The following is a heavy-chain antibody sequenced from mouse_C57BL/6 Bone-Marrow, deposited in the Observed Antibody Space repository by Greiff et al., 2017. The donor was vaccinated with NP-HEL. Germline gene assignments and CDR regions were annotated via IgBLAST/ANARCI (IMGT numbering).Heavy chain of an antibody. CDR3: ARQNYSWFAY. CDR1: GFTFSDYY. D-gene: IGHD2-1*01. V-gene: IGHV5-12*01. CDR2: ISNGGGST. J-gene: IGHJ3*01. Sequence: EVKVVESGGGLVQPGGSLKLSCAASGFTFSDYYMYWVRQTPEKRLEWVAYISNGGGSTYYPDTVKGRFTISRDNAKNTLYLQMSRLKSEDTAMYYCARQNYSWFAYWGQGTLVTVSA.